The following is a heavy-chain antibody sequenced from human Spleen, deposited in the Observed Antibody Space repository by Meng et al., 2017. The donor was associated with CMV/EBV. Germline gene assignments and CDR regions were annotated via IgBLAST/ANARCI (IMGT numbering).Heavy chain of an antibody. J-gene: IGHJ4*02. CDR1: GFTFSSYA. V-gene: IGHV3-64*02. CDR2: ISSNGGTT. D-gene: IGHD3-16*02. Sequence: GESLKISCAASGFTFSSYAMHWVRQAPGKGLEYVSAISSNGGTTYYAESVKGRFTISRDNSKNTLYLQMGSLRAEDMAVYYCASRWDCWGQGTLVTVSS. CDR3: ASRWDC.